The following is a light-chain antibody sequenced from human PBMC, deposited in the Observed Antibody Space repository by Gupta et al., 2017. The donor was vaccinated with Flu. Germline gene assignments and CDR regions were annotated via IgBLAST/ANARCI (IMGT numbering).Light chain of an antibody. CDR2: LGS. V-gene: IGKV2-28*01. CDR1: QSLLHSNGYNY. CDR3: MQDLQTWT. J-gene: IGKJ1*01. Sequence: DLVMTQSPLSLPVTPGEPASISCRSSQSLLHSNGYNYLDWYLQKPGQSPQLLIYLGSNRASGVPDRFSGSGSGTEFTLKISRVEAEDVGVYYCMQDLQTWTFGQGTKVEIK.